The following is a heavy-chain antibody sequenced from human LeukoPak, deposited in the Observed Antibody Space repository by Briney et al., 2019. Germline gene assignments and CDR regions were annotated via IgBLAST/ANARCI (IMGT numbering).Heavy chain of an antibody. Sequence: PGGSLRLSCAASGFTFSAHWMTWVRQAPGKGLEWVANIKEDGTEKNYVDSVKGRFTISRDNVKKSLYLEMNSLRVEDTAVYYCARGRWSDYWGQGTQVTVSS. CDR3: ARGRWSDY. CDR2: IKEDGTEK. V-gene: IGHV3-7*03. D-gene: IGHD5-24*01. J-gene: IGHJ4*02. CDR1: GFTFSAHW.